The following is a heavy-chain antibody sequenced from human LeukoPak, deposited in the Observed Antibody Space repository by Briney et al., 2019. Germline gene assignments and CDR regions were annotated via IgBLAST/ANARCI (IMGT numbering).Heavy chain of an antibody. CDR1: GYIFTGYY. D-gene: IGHD3-10*01. CDR3: ARDYGSVSYYKLGDFDY. Sequence: ASVKVSGKASGYIFTGYYMHWVRQAPGQGLEWMGWNNPNSGGTNYAQKFQGRVTMTRDTSISTAYMELSRLRSEDTAVYYCARDYGSVSYYKLGDFDYWGQGTLVTVSS. CDR2: NNPNSGGT. V-gene: IGHV1-2*02. J-gene: IGHJ4*02.